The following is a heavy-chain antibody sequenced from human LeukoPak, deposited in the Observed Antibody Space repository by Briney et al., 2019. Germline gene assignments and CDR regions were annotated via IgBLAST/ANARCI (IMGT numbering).Heavy chain of an antibody. V-gene: IGHV4-30-2*01. CDR3: ARDRASYSSSWYEGDAFDI. J-gene: IGHJ3*02. CDR2: NYHSGST. Sequence: SETLSLTCAVSGGSISSGGYSWRWIRQRPGKGREWIGYNYHSGSTYYNPSLKSRVTISVDRSKNQFSLKLSSVTAADTAVYYCARDRASYSSSWYEGDAFDIWGQGTMVTVSS. CDR1: GGSISSGGYS. D-gene: IGHD6-13*01.